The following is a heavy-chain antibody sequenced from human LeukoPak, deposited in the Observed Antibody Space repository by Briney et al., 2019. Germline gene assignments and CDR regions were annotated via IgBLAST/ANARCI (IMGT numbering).Heavy chain of an antibody. CDR1: GFTFSSYS. D-gene: IGHD1-26*01. CDR2: IKQDGGEK. J-gene: IGHJ1*01. V-gene: IGHV3-7*01. Sequence: GGSLRLSCAASGFTFSSYSMNWVRQAPGKGLEWVANIKQDGGEKYYVDSVKGRFTISRDNAKNSLYLQMNSLRAEDTAVYYCARDLMGATHYFQHWGQGTLVTVSS. CDR3: ARDLMGATHYFQH.